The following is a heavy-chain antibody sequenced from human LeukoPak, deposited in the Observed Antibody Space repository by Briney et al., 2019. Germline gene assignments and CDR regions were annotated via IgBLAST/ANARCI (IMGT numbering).Heavy chain of an antibody. V-gene: IGHV3-74*01. CDR2: VDGGGSST. D-gene: IGHD6-19*01. Sequence: GGSLRLSCTASGFSFSGHWMHWARQLPGKGPVWVSRVDGGGSSTSYADSVKGRFSISRDNAKSTLYLQMNSLIVEDTAVYYCARGPGSSGGAYVGDYWGHGTLVTVSS. J-gene: IGHJ4*01. CDR3: ARGPGSSGGAYVGDY. CDR1: GFSFSGHW.